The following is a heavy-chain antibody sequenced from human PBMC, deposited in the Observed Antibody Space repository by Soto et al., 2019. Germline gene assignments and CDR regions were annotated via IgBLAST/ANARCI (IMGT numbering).Heavy chain of an antibody. Sequence: KPSETLSLTCSVSGGSISSTIYYWAWVRQPPGKGREWIGSIYYRGSTFYNPSLKSRVTISVDTSKHKFSLKLTSVTATDTALYYCARLEGDLGGSCVDYFDYWGRGTLVTVSS. CDR3: ARLEGDLGGSCVDYFDY. CDR1: GGSISSTIYY. J-gene: IGHJ4*02. D-gene: IGHD2-15*01. V-gene: IGHV4-39*01. CDR2: IYYRGST.